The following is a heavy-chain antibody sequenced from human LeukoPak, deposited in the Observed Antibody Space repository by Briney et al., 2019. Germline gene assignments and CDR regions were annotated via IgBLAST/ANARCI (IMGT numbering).Heavy chain of an antibody. D-gene: IGHD3-10*01. CDR2: IYPGDSDT. CDR1: GYSFTSYW. CDR3: ARLVRVDNTGSPVSLDY. J-gene: IGHJ4*02. Sequence: GESLKISCKGSGYSFTSYWIGWVRQMPGKGLEWMGIIYPGDSDTRYSPSFQGQVTISADKSISTAYLQWSSLKASDTAMYYCARLVRVDNTGSPVSLDYWGQGTLVTVSS. V-gene: IGHV5-51*01.